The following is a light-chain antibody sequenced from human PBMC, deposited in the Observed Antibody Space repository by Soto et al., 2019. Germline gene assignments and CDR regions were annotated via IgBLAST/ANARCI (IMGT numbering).Light chain of an antibody. Sequence: QAVVTQEPSFSVSPGRTVTLTCGLSSGSVSISYYPSWYQQTPGQAPRTLIYNTNKRSSGVPDRFSGSILGNKAALTITGAQAENKCVYYGPFYRGIGVWVFGGGT. J-gene: IGLJ3*02. CDR2: NTN. CDR3: PFYRGIGVWV. V-gene: IGLV8-61*01. CDR1: SGSVSISYY.